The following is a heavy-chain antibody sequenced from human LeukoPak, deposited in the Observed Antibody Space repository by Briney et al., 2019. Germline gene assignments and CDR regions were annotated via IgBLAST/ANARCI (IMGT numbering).Heavy chain of an antibody. J-gene: IGHJ3*02. CDR2: ISSSSSTI. Sequence: GGSLRLSCAASGFTFSTYAMNWVRQAPGKGLEWVSYISSSSSTIHYADSVKGRFIISGDYAKNSLYLQMNSLRAEDTAVYYCARDTHYYGSGSPAFDIWGQGTMVTVSS. V-gene: IGHV3-48*01. D-gene: IGHD3-10*01. CDR3: ARDTHYYGSGSPAFDI. CDR1: GFTFSTYA.